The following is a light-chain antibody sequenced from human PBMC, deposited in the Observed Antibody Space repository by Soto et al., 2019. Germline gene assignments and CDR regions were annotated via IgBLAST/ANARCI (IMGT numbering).Light chain of an antibody. V-gene: IGLV2-18*02. Sequence: QSALTQPPSVSGSPGQSVTISCTGTSSDVGNYNRVSWYQQPPGTAPKVIIYEVSNRPSGVPDRFSGSKSGNTASLTISGLQAEDEADYYCSSHTRSSPYVFGTGTKLTVL. CDR1: SSDVGNYNR. CDR2: EVS. J-gene: IGLJ1*01. CDR3: SSHTRSSPYV.